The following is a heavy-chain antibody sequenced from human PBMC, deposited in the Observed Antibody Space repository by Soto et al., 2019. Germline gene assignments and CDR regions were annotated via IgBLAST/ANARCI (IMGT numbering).Heavy chain of an antibody. CDR1: GFTFSSYW. CDR2: IKQDGSEK. CDR3: ARLSGNYYYYMDV. Sequence: GSLRLSCAASGFTFSSYWMSWVRQAPGKGLEWVANIKQDGSEKYYVDSVKGRFTISRDNAKNSLYLQMNSLRAEDTAVYYCARLSGNYYYYMDVWGKGTTVTVSS. V-gene: IGHV3-7*01. J-gene: IGHJ6*03.